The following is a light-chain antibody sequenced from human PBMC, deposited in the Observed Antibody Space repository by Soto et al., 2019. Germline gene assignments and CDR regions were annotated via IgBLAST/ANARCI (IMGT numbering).Light chain of an antibody. CDR3: HQYGISPPRT. V-gene: IGKV3-20*01. Sequence: EIVLTQSPGTLSLSPGERATLSCRASQSVSSNYLAWYQQKPGQAPRLLIYGASSRATSIPDRFSGSGSGTDFTLTIGRLEPEDFAVYYCHQYGISPPRTFGQGTKVDIK. CDR2: GAS. J-gene: IGKJ1*01. CDR1: QSVSSNY.